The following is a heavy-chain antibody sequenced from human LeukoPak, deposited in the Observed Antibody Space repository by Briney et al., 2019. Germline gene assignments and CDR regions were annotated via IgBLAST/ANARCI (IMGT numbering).Heavy chain of an antibody. V-gene: IGHV4-34*01. Sequence: SETLSLTCAVYGGSFSGYYWSWIRQPPGKGLEWIGEINHSGSTNYNPSLKSRVTISVGTSKNQSSLKLSSVTAADTAVYYCARATKEVVPAAKGWFDPWGQGTLVTVSS. CDR1: GGSFSGYY. J-gene: IGHJ5*02. CDR3: ARATKEVVPAAKGWFDP. D-gene: IGHD2-2*01. CDR2: INHSGST.